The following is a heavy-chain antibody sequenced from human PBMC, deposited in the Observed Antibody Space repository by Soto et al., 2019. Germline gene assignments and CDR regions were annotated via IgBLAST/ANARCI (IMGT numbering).Heavy chain of an antibody. V-gene: IGHV4-30-4*01. D-gene: IGHD4-17*01. CDR1: GGSISSGDYY. J-gene: IGHJ5*02. Sequence: QVQLQESGPGLVKPSQTLSLTCTVSGGSISSGDYYWSWIRQPPGKGLEWIGYIYYSGSTYYNPSLKSGVTISVDTSNSQFSLKLSSVTAADTAVYYCARVRENDYGYTGWFDPWGQGTLVTVSS. CDR3: ARVRENDYGYTGWFDP. CDR2: IYYSGST.